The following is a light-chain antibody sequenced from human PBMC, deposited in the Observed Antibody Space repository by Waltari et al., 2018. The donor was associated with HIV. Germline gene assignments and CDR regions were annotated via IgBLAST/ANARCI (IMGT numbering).Light chain of an antibody. V-gene: IGLV2-11*01. CDR3: CSYAGSSYV. Sequence: QSALTPPPSVSGSPGQSVTISCTGSASDVGGYHYVSWYQQHPGKAPKLLVYDVNKRPSWVPDRFSGSKSGNTASLTISGLQTEDEADYYCCSYAGSSYVFGTETKVTVL. J-gene: IGLJ1*01. CDR1: ASDVGGYHY. CDR2: DVN.